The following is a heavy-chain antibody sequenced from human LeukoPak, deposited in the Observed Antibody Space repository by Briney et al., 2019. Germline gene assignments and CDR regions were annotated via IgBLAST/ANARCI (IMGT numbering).Heavy chain of an antibody. Sequence: SETLSLTCTVSGGSISSGTYYWSWIRQPAGKGLEWIGRIYSSGSTNYNPSLKSRLTMSLDASKKQISLSLSSVTAADTAVYFCARGHNWNDGQDYWGQGILVIVSS. CDR1: GGSISSGTYY. V-gene: IGHV4-61*02. J-gene: IGHJ4*02. D-gene: IGHD1-20*01. CDR3: ARGHNWNDGQDY. CDR2: IYSSGST.